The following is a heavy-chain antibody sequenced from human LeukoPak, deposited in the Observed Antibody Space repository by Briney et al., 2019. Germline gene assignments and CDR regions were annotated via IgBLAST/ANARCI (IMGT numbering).Heavy chain of an antibody. D-gene: IGHD3-10*01. J-gene: IGHJ4*02. V-gene: IGHV1-8*01. CDR3: ARQYGSGTIRRPFGY. Sequence: VASVKVSCKASGYTFTSYDINWVRQATGQGLEWMGLMNPNSGNTGYAQKFQGRATMTRTTSISTAYMELSSLRPEDTAVYYCARQYGSGTIRRPFGYWGQGTLVTVSS. CDR2: MNPNSGNT. CDR1: GYTFTSYD.